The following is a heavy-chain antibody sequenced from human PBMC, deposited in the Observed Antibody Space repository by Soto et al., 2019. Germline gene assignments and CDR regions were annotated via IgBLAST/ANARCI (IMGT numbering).Heavy chain of an antibody. J-gene: IGHJ6*02. Sequence: GGSLRLSCAASGFTFDDYTMHWVRQAPGKGLEWVSLISWDGGSTYYADSVKGRFTISRDNSKNSLYLQMNSLRTEDTALYYCAKAGDLTGYYNVIFSMDVWGQGTTVTVSS. CDR1: GFTFDDYT. CDR3: AKAGDLTGYYNVIFSMDV. V-gene: IGHV3-43*01. D-gene: IGHD3-9*01. CDR2: ISWDGGST.